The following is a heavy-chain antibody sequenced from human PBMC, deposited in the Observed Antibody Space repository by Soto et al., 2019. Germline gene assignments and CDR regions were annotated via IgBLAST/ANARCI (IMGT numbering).Heavy chain of an antibody. Sequence: QVQLVQSGAEVKKPGASVKVSCKASGYTFTSYYISWVRQAPGQGLEWMGWISAYNGNTNYAQKLQGRVTMTTDTTTRTVYMELRSLRSDVTAVYDCARDLPPVDSWGQGTLITVSS. J-gene: IGHJ4*02. V-gene: IGHV1-18*01. CDR1: GYTFTSYY. CDR2: ISAYNGNT. CDR3: ARDLPPVDS.